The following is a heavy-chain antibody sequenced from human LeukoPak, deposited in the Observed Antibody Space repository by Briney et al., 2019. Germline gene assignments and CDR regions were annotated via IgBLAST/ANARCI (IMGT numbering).Heavy chain of an antibody. J-gene: IGHJ6*03. CDR1: GGTFSSYA. CDR3: ARGGGVVTALYYYYYYMDV. Sequence: ASVKVSCKASGGTFSSYAISWVRQAHGQGLEWMGWMNPNSGNTGYAQKFQGRVTITRNTSISTAYMELSSLRSEDTAVYYCARGGGVVTALYYYYYYMDVWGKGTTVTVSS. V-gene: IGHV1-8*03. CDR2: MNPNSGNT. D-gene: IGHD2-21*02.